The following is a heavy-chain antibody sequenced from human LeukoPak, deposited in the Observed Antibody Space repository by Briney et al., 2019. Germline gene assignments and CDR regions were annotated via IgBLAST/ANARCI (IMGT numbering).Heavy chain of an antibody. CDR1: GFTFSSYA. J-gene: IGHJ6*02. CDR2: ISGSGGST. D-gene: IGHD3-10*01. CDR3: AKVLVREVITLNYYYGMDV. Sequence: GGSLRLSCAASGFTFSSYAMSWVRQAPGKGLEWVSAISGSGGSTYYADSVKGRFTISRDNSKNTLYLQMNSLRAEDTAVYYCAKVLVREVITLNYYYGMDVWGQGTTVTVSS. V-gene: IGHV3-23*01.